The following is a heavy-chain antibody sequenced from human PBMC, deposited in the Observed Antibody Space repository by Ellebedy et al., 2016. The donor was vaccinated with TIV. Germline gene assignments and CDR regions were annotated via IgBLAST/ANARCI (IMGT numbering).Heavy chain of an antibody. Sequence: GESLKISXAGSGFTFSRYAIHWVRQAPGKGLEWVAAISFDGGNKFYADSVKGRFTISRDNAKNMAYVQMNSLKTGDTALYYCARTMGVAVAGADSWGQGTLVTVSS. CDR2: ISFDGGNK. CDR3: ARTMGVAVAGADS. V-gene: IGHV3-30*14. D-gene: IGHD6-19*01. J-gene: IGHJ4*02. CDR1: GFTFSRYA.